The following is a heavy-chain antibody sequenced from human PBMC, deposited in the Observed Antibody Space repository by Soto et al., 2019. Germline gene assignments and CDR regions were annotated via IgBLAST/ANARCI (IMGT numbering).Heavy chain of an antibody. CDR3: TTDLGSSGQGY. Sequence: PGGSLRLSCAASGFTFSNAWMSWVRQAPGEGLEWVGRIKSKTDGGTTDYAAPVKGRFTISRDDSKNTLYLQMNSLKTEDTAVYYCTTDLGSSGQGYWGQGTLVTVSS. CDR2: IKSKTDGGTT. J-gene: IGHJ4*02. D-gene: IGHD6-19*01. V-gene: IGHV3-15*01. CDR1: GFTFSNAW.